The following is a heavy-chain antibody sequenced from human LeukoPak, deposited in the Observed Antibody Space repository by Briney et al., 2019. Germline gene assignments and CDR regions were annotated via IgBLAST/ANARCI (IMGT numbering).Heavy chain of an antibody. D-gene: IGHD6-6*01. CDR1: GGSISSYY. CDR2: IYTSGST. CDR3: ARDSGDDSSFYYYYYYMDV. J-gene: IGHJ6*03. V-gene: IGHV4-4*07. Sequence: PSETLSLTCSVSGGSISSYYCGSIRQPAPKGLEWIGRIYTSGSTNYNPSLKSRVTMSVDTSKNQFSMKLSSVTAADTAVYYCARDSGDDSSFYYYYYYMDVWGKGTTVTVSS.